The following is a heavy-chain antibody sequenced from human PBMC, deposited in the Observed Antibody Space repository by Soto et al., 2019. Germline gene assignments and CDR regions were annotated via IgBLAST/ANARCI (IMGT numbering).Heavy chain of an antibody. J-gene: IGHJ6*02. Sequence: EVQLLESGGGLVQPGGSLRLSCAASGFTFSSYAMSWVRQAPGKGLEWVSAISGSGGSTYYADSVKGRFTISRDNSKNTLYLQMNSLRAEDTAVYYCVKGVGIVGAPYYYGMDVWGQGTTVTVSS. CDR2: ISGSGGST. CDR3: VKGVGIVGAPYYYGMDV. V-gene: IGHV3-23*01. D-gene: IGHD1-26*01. CDR1: GFTFSSYA.